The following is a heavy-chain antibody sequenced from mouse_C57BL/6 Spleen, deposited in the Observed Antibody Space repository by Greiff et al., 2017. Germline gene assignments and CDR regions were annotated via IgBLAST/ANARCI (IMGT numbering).Heavy chain of an antibody. Sequence: EVQLQQSGPELVKPGASVKIPCKASGYTFTDYNMDWVKQSHGKSLEWIGDINPNNGGTIYNQKFKGKATLTVDKSSSTAYMELRSLTSEDTAVYYCARRGSTVVLPYWYFDVWGTGTTVTVSS. V-gene: IGHV1-18*01. CDR2: INPNNGGT. CDR3: ARRGSTVVLPYWYFDV. J-gene: IGHJ1*03. D-gene: IGHD1-1*01. CDR1: GYTFTDYN.